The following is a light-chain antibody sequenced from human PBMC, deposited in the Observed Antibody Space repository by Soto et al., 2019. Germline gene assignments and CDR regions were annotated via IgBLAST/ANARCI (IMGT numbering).Light chain of an antibody. CDR1: SSDVGGYNY. J-gene: IGLJ1*01. V-gene: IGLV2-14*03. CDR2: DVS. CDR3: SSYTTSNTRQIV. Sequence: SVLTQPASVSGSPGQSITISCTGTSSDVGGYNYVSWYQHHPGKAPKLMIYDVSNRPSGGSNRFSGSKSGNTASLTISGLQPEDEADYYCSSYTTSNTRQIVFGTGTKVTVL.